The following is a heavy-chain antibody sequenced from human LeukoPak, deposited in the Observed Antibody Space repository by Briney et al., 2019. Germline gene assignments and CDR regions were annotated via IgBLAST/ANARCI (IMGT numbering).Heavy chain of an antibody. Sequence: SETLSLTCAVYGGSFSGYYWSWIRQPPGKGLEWIGEINHSGSTNYNPSLKSRVTISVDTSKNQFSLKLSSVTAADTAVYYCARDAAPYYYGSGIFQKNNWFDPWGQGTLVTVSS. V-gene: IGHV4-34*01. J-gene: IGHJ5*02. CDR1: GGSFSGYY. CDR2: INHSGST. D-gene: IGHD3-10*01. CDR3: ARDAAPYYYGSGIFQKNNWFDP.